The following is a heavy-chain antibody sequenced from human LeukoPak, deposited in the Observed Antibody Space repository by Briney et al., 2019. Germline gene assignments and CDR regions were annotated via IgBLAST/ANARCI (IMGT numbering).Heavy chain of an antibody. CDR3: AKDRGSSWYPGYFQH. CDR2: ISGSGGST. V-gene: IGHV3-23*01. CDR1: VFAFSSYA. Sequence: GGSVILSCAASVFAFSSYAIGWVRHAPGKGLEWVSAISGSGGSTYYADSVKGRFTISRDNSKNTLYLQMNSLRAEDTAVYYCAKDRGSSWYPGYFQHWGQGTLVTVSS. J-gene: IGHJ1*01. D-gene: IGHD6-13*01.